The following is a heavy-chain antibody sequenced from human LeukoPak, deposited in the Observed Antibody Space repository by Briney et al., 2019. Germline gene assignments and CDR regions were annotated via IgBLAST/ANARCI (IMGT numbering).Heavy chain of an antibody. CDR1: GFTFSNYA. J-gene: IGHJ5*02. CDR3: VKDWRRATWFDP. Sequence: PGGSLRLSCLASGFTFSNYAMHWVGQAPGKGLEYVSAINSNGGSTYYVDSVKGRFTISRDNSKNTVHLQMSSLRTEDTAVYYCVKDWRRATWFDPWGQGTLVTVSS. V-gene: IGHV3-64D*06. CDR2: INSNGGST.